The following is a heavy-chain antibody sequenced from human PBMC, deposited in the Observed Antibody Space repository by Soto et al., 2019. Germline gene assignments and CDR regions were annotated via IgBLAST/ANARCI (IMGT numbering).Heavy chain of an antibody. V-gene: IGHV1-18*01. CDR3: ARQGSWPYYYYGLDV. CDR1: GYTFTTSG. Sequence: GPEVRKPGASVKVSCEASGYTFTTSGISWVRQVPGQGLEWMGGISTYNGDTNSAQNFQGRVLMTADTSTGTAYMELMSLKSDDTAVYYCARQGSWPYYYYGLDVWGLGTIVTVSS. CDR2: ISTYNGDT. D-gene: IGHD1-26*01. J-gene: IGHJ6*02.